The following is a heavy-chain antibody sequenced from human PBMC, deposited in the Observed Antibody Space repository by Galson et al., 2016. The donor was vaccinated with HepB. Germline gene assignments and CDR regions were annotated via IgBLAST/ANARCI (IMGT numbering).Heavy chain of an antibody. V-gene: IGHV6-1*01. CDR3: ARLNNDVVVDGKLGFDP. D-gene: IGHD2-15*01. J-gene: IGHJ5*02. CDR1: GDSVSTYSAS. Sequence: CAISGDSVSTYSASWHWIRQSPSRGLEWLGRTYYRSKWFNDYAGSVKSRITINADTSKNRFSLQLNSVTSEDAAVYYCARLNNDVVVDGKLGFDPWGQGLLVTVSS. CDR2: TYYRSKWFN.